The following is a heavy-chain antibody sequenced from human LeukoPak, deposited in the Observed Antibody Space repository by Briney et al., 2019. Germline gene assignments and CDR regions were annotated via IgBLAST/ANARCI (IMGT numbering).Heavy chain of an antibody. CDR1: GGSISSISYY. CDR3: ASGSSIWYYFDY. Sequence: SETLSLTCTVSGGSISSISYYWGWIRQPPGKGLEWIGSIYYSGSTSYNPSLESRVTISVDTSKNQLSLKLSSVTAADTAVYYCASGSSIWYYFDYWGQGTLVTVSS. V-gene: IGHV4-39*07. D-gene: IGHD6-13*01. J-gene: IGHJ4*02. CDR2: IYYSGST.